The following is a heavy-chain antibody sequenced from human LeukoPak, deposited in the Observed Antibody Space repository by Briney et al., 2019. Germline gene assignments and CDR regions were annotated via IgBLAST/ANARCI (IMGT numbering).Heavy chain of an antibody. CDR3: ARAVCGSYYRCDDAFDI. J-gene: IGHJ3*02. CDR1: GGTFSSYA. Sequence: GASVKVSCKASGGTFSSYAISWVRQAPGQGLEWMGGIIPIFGTANYAQKFQGRVTITTDESTSTAYMELSSLRSEDTAVYYCARAVCGSYYRCDDAFDIWGQGTMVTVSS. D-gene: IGHD1-26*01. V-gene: IGHV1-69*05. CDR2: IIPIFGTA.